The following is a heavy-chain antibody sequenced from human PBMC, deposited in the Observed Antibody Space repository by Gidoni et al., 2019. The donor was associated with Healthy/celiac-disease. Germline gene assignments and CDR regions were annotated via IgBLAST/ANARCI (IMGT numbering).Heavy chain of an antibody. CDR1: GFKFSDHY. CDR3: VREGNWGTGWDI. D-gene: IGHD1-26*01. Sequence: QVQLVQSAPAMTNPGAPMKVSCKASGFKFSDHYIHWVRQSPGQGLEWMGWINPAIGGTRYARKFQGRVNMAWDTAATTALREVTSLTPDDTAIYYCVREGNWGTGWDIWGQGTRVTVSS. CDR2: INPAIGGT. V-gene: IGHV1-2*02. J-gene: IGHJ4*02.